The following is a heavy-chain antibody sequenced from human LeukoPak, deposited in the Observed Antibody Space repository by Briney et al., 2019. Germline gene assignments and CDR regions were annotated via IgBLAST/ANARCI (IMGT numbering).Heavy chain of an antibody. V-gene: IGHV4-39*01. D-gene: IGHD3-16*02. Sequence: SETLSLTCTVSGGSISSSSYYWGWIRQPPGKGLEWIGSIYYSGSTYYNPSLKSRVTISVDTSKNQFSLKLSSVTAADTAVYYCARQARAGPMLRLGELSSPWGQGTLVTVSS. CDR1: GGSISSSSYY. CDR3: ARQARAGPMLRLGELSSP. J-gene: IGHJ5*02. CDR2: IYYSGST.